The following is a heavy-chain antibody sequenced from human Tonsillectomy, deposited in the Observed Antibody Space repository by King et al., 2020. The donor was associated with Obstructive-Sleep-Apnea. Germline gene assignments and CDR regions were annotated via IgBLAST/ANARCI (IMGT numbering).Heavy chain of an antibody. V-gene: IGHV3-7*01. CDR1: GFICSSNW. Sequence: LVESGGGLVQPGGSLRLSCVASGFICSSNWMSWVRQEPGKGVEWVANIKQDGSGKLYLDSVKGRVTISRENAKNSLYLQMNSLRAVDTAVYYCSSCGSGTYPRVDYWGQGTLVTVSS. D-gene: IGHD3-10*01. CDR2: IKQDGSGK. J-gene: IGHJ4*02. CDR3: SSCGSGTYPRVDY.